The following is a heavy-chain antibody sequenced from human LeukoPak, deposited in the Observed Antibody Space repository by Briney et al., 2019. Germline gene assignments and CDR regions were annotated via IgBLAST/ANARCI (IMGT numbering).Heavy chain of an antibody. D-gene: IGHD5-24*01. CDR2: ISAYNGHT. Sequence: GASVKVSCKASGYTFNTYGISWVRQAPGRGLERMGWISAYNGHTVYAQNLQGRVTMTTDTSTSTAYMELRSLLYDDTAVYYCARGRDGYNYAGFDPWGQGTLVTVSS. V-gene: IGHV1-18*01. CDR1: GYTFNTYG. J-gene: IGHJ5*02. CDR3: ARGRDGYNYAGFDP.